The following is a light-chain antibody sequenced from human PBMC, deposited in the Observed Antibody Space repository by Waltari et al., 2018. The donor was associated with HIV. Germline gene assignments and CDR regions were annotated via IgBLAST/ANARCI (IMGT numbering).Light chain of an antibody. Sequence: EIVLTQSPGPMSLSPGERAKRSWRDSQSDSSSYLVWFQQKPGQAPTLVIYAASSRATVIPDSFSGTGSGTDFTLTISRLEPEDFAVYYCQQYCISPRTFCQVTTLEIK. CDR2: AAS. CDR1: QSDSSSY. CDR3: QQYCISPRT. V-gene: IGKV3-20*01. J-gene: IGKJ1*01.